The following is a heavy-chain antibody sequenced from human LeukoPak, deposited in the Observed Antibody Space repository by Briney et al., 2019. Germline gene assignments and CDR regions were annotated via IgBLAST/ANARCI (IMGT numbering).Heavy chain of an antibody. CDR3: ARALGYGGNSGQDAFDI. Sequence: LSGGSLRLSCAASGFIFNTYSMNWVRQAPGKGLEWVSYISSSSSTIYYADSVKGRFTISRDNAKNSLYLQMNSLRAEDTAVYYCARALGYGGNSGQDAFDIWGQGTMVTVSS. V-gene: IGHV3-48*04. D-gene: IGHD4-23*01. J-gene: IGHJ3*02. CDR2: ISSSSSTI. CDR1: GFIFNTYS.